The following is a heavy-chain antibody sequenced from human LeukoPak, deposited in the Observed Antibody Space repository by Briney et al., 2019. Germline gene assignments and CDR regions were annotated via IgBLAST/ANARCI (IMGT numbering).Heavy chain of an antibody. J-gene: IGHJ4*02. CDR2: ISGSGGST. V-gene: IGHV3-23*01. D-gene: IGHD3-10*01. Sequence: GTLRLSCAASGFTFSSYAMSWVRQAPGKGLEWVSAISGSGGSTYYADSVKGRFTISRDNSKNTLYLQMNSLRAEDTAVYYCAKDDAWLRFGEWSQGTLVTVSS. CDR1: GFTFSSYA. CDR3: AKDDAWLRFGE.